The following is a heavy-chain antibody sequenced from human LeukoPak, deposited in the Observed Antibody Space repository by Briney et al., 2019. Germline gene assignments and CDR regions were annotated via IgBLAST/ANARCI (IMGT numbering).Heavy chain of an antibody. CDR3: AKALPLPFDY. J-gene: IGHJ4*02. CDR1: GFTFTNDY. CDR2: ISGSGGST. V-gene: IGHV3-23*01. Sequence: PGGSLRLSCVVSGFTFTNDYMSWVRQAPGKGLEWVSAISGSGGSTYYADSVKGRFTISRDNSKNTLYLQMNSLRAEDTAVYYCAKALPLPFDYWGQGTLVTVSS.